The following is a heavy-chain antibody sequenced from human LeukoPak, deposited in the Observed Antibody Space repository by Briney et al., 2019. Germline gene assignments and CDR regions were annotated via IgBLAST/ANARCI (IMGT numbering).Heavy chain of an antibody. CDR1: GFTFSSYA. V-gene: IGHV3-23*01. CDR3: AKVSGGNWGSGYYFDY. D-gene: IGHD4-23*01. Sequence: GGSLRLSCAASGFTFSSYAMSWVRQAPGKGLEWVSAISGRGGSTYYADSVKGRFTISRDNSKNTLYLQMNSLRAEDTAVYYCAKVSGGNWGSGYYFDYWGQGALVIVSS. CDR2: ISGRGGST. J-gene: IGHJ4*02.